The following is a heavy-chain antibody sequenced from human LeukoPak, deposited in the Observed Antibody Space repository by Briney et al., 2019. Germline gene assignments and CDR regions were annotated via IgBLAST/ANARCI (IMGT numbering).Heavy chain of an antibody. D-gene: IGHD6-19*01. J-gene: IGHJ4*02. CDR1: GFTFSDYY. Sequence: GGSLRLSCAASGFTFSDYYMSWIRQAPGKGLEWVAVISYDGSNKYYADSVKGRFTISRDNSKNTLYLQMNSLRSDDTAVYYCAREGIAVALFDYWGQGTLVTVSS. CDR3: AREGIAVALFDY. V-gene: IGHV3-30*03. CDR2: ISYDGSNK.